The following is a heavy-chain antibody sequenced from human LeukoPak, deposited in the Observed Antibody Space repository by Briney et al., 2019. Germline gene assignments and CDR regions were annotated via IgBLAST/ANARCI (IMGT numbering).Heavy chain of an antibody. V-gene: IGHV3-49*04. D-gene: IGHD6-13*01. Sequence: GGSLRLSCTASGFTFGDYAMSWVRQAPGKGLEWVGFIRSKAYGGTTEYAASVKGRFTISRDDSKSIAYLQMNSLKTEDTAVYYCTRALRGFSSSWYAPSGVAFDIWGKGKMVTVSS. CDR3: TRALRGFSSSWYAPSGVAFDI. CDR2: IRSKAYGGTT. CDR1: GFTFGDYA. J-gene: IGHJ3*02.